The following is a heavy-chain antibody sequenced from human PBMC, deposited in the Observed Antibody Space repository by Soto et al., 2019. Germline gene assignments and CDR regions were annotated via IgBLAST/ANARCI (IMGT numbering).Heavy chain of an antibody. J-gene: IGHJ6*02. D-gene: IGHD3-10*01. Sequence: ETLSLTCAVYGGSFSGYYWSWIRQPPGKGLEWIGEINHSGSTNYNPSLKSRVTISVDTSKNQFSLKLSSVTAADTAVYYCARGLLSTYYYGSGSYLVPYYYYGMDVWGQGTTVKVSS. CDR2: INHSGST. CDR3: ARGLLSTYYYGSGSYLVPYYYYGMDV. V-gene: IGHV4-34*01. CDR1: GGSFSGYY.